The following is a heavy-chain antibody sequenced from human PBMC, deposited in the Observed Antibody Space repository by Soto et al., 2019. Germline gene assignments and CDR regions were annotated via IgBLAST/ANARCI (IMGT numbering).Heavy chain of an antibody. Sequence: KPSETLSLTCAVSGGSISSGGYSWSWIRQPPGKGLEWIGYIYHSGSTYYNPSLKSRVTISVDRSKNQFSLKLSSVTAADTAVYYCARVGYGSGSSNWFDPWGQGTLVTVSS. CDR3: ARVGYGSGSSNWFDP. CDR1: GGSISSGGYS. D-gene: IGHD3-10*01. CDR2: IYHSGST. V-gene: IGHV4-30-2*01. J-gene: IGHJ5*02.